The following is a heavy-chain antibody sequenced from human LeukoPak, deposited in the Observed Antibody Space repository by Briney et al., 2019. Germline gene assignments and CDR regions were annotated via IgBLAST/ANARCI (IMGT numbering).Heavy chain of an antibody. D-gene: IGHD1-26*01. CDR1: GFTFSSYA. CDR3: AKDTSGSYPPVGP. V-gene: IGHV3-7*03. J-gene: IGHJ5*02. Sequence: PGGSLRLSCAASGFTFSSYAMSWVRQAPGKGLEWVANIKQDGSEKYYVDSVKGRFTISRDNSKNTLYLQMNSLRAEDTAVYYCAKDTSGSYPPVGPWGQGTLVTVSS. CDR2: IKQDGSEK.